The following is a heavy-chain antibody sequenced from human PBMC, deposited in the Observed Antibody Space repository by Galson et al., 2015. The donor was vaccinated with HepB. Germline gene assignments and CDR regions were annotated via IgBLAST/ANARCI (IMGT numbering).Heavy chain of an antibody. Sequence: SLRLSCAASGFTFGDYAMSWFRQAPGKGLEWVGFIRSKAYGGTTEYAASVKGRFTISRDDSKSIAYLQMNSLKTEDTAVYYCTRGDDYSNYYYYMDVWGKGTTVTVSS. CDR3: TRGDDYSNYYYYMDV. J-gene: IGHJ6*03. CDR1: GFTFGDYA. V-gene: IGHV3-49*03. D-gene: IGHD4-11*01. CDR2: IRSKAYGGTT.